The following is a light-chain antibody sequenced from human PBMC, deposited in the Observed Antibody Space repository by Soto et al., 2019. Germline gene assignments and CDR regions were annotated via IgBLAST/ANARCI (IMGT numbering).Light chain of an antibody. CDR1: SSNIGNNY. CDR2: GTN. CDR3: GTWDSSRSAVV. Sequence: QSVLTQPPSVSAAPGQKGTISCSGSSSNIGNNYVSWYQQLPGTAPKLLIYGTNKRPSGISDRFSGSKSGTSATLVITGLQTGDEADYYCGTWDSSRSAVVFGGGTKITVL. V-gene: IGLV1-51*01. J-gene: IGLJ2*01.